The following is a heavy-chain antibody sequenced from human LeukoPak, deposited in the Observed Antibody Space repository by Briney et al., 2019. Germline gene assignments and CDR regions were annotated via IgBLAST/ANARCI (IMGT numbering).Heavy chain of an antibody. Sequence: ASVKVSCKASGYTLTAYYIYRVRQAPGQGLEWMGRINPNSGGTDYAQNFEGRVTMTRDTSISTAYMELSMLRSDDTAVYYCARGYCSGGTCYLVENWLDPWGQGTLVTVSS. CDR1: GYTLTAYY. J-gene: IGHJ5*02. CDR3: ARGYCSGGTCYLVENWLDP. D-gene: IGHD2-15*01. CDR2: INPNSGGT. V-gene: IGHV1-2*06.